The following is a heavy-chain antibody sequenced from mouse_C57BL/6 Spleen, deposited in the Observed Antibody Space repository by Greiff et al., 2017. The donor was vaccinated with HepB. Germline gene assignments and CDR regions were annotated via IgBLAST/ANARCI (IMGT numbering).Heavy chain of an antibody. Sequence: VQLQQSGAELARPGASVKMSCKASGYTFTSYTMHWVKQRPGQGLEWIGYINPSSGYTKYNQKFKDKATLTADKSSSTAHMQLSSLTSEDSAVYYCALIYYDYDAAWFAYWGQGTLVTVSA. CDR2: INPSSGYT. CDR3: ALIYYDYDAAWFAY. D-gene: IGHD2-4*01. V-gene: IGHV1-4*01. CDR1: GYTFTSYT. J-gene: IGHJ3*01.